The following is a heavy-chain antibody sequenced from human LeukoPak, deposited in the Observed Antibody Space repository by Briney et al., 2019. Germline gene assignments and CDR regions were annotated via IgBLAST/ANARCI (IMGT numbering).Heavy chain of an antibody. Sequence: ASVKVSCKASGYTFTTYAMHWVRQAPGQRLEWMGWINAGNGNTKYSQDFQGRVTITRDTFASTIYMELNSLRSEDTAVYYCAREDRGLVGATPFEYWGQGTLVTVSS. J-gene: IGHJ4*02. V-gene: IGHV1-3*01. CDR1: GYTFTTYA. D-gene: IGHD2-15*01. CDR3: AREDRGLVGATPFEY. CDR2: INAGNGNT.